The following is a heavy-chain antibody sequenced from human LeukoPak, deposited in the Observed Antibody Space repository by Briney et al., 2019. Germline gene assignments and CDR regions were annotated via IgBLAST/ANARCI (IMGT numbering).Heavy chain of an antibody. V-gene: IGHV3-48*03. J-gene: IGHJ4*02. CDR1: GFTFSSYE. D-gene: IGHD3-10*01. CDR2: ISSSGSTI. Sequence: GGSLRLSCAASGFTFSSYEMNWVRQAPGKGLEWVSHISSSGSTIYYADSVKGRFTISRDNAKNSLYLQMNSLRAEDTAVYYCARSYRGSGTPDYWGQGTLVTVSS. CDR3: ARSYRGSGTPDY.